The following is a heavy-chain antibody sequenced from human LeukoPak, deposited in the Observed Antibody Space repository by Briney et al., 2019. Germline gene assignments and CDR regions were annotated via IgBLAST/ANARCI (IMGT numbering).Heavy chain of an antibody. D-gene: IGHD6-6*01. CDR3: ARTAIAGRYYFDY. J-gene: IGHJ4*02. Sequence: GGSLRLSCAASGFTFSSYWMHWVRQVPGKGLEWVSYISSSSSTIYYADSVKGRFTISRDNAKNSLYLQMKSLRAEDTAVYYCARTAIAGRYYFDYWGQGSLVTVSS. V-gene: IGHV3-48*01. CDR2: ISSSSSTI. CDR1: GFTFSSYW.